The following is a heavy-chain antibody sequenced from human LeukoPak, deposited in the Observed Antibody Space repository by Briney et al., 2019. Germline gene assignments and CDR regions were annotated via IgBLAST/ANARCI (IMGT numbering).Heavy chain of an antibody. CDR3: AKGHSSSWYSDYFDY. CDR2: ISWNSGSI. CDR1: GFTFSTYW. Sequence: GGSLRLSCAASGFTFSTYWMNWVRQAPGKGLEWVSGISWNSGSIGYADSVKGRFTISRDNAKNSLYLQMNSLRAEDTALYYCAKGHSSSWYSDYFDYWGQGTLVTVSS. D-gene: IGHD6-13*01. V-gene: IGHV3-9*01. J-gene: IGHJ4*02.